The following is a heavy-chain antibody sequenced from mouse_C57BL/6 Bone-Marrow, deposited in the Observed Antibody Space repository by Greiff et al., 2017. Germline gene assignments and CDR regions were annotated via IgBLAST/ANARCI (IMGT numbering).Heavy chain of an antibody. V-gene: IGHV1-81*01. D-gene: IGHD2-13*01. CDR1: GYTFTSYG. CDR3: ARRADGDYVGFAY. J-gene: IGHJ3*01. Sequence: QVQLKESGAELARPGASVKLSCKASGYTFTSYGISWVKQRTGQGLEWIGEIYPRSGNTYYNEKFKGKATLTADKSSSTAYMELRSLTSEDSAVYFCARRADGDYVGFAYWGQGTLVTVSA. CDR2: IYPRSGNT.